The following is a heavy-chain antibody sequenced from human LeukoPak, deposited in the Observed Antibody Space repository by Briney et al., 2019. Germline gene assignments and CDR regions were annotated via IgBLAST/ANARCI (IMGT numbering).Heavy chain of an antibody. D-gene: IGHD1-7*01. J-gene: IGHJ6*03. CDR3: ARVGNYGAYYYYYYMDV. V-gene: IGHV1-18*01. CDR1: GYTFTSYG. CDR2: ISAYNGGT. Sequence: GASVKVSCKASGYTFTSYGISWVRQAPGQGLEWMGWISAYNGGTNYAQKFQGRVTMTRDTSISTAYMELSRLRSDDTAVYYCARVGNYGAYYYYYYMDVWGKGTTVTVSS.